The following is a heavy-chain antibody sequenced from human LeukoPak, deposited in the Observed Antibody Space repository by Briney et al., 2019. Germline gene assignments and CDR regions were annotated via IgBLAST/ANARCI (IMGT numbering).Heavy chain of an antibody. CDR2: IYYIGST. V-gene: IGHV4-38-2*02. J-gene: IGHJ6*03. CDR1: GYSISSGYY. CDR3: ARHIGGRYYYYYMDV. D-gene: IGHD2-21*01. Sequence: SETLSLICSVSGYSISSGYYWGWIRQPPGKGLEWIGNIYYIGSTYYNPSLKSRVTISVDTSKNQFSLKLSSVTAADTAVYYCARHIGGRYYYYYMDVWGKGTTVTISS.